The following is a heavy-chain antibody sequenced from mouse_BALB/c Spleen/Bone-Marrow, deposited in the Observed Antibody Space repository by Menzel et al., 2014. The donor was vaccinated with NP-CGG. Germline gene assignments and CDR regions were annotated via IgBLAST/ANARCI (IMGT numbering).Heavy chain of an antibody. Sequence: VQLQQSGPELVKPGASVKISCKASGYTFTDYNMHWVKQSHGKSLEWIGYIYPYNGGTGYNQKFKSKATLTVDNSSSPAYMELRSLTSEDSAVYYCATRFITTAGYWGQGTTLTVSS. CDR2: IYPYNGGT. CDR3: ATRFITTAGY. CDR1: GYTFTDYN. J-gene: IGHJ2*01. D-gene: IGHD1-2*01. V-gene: IGHV1S29*02.